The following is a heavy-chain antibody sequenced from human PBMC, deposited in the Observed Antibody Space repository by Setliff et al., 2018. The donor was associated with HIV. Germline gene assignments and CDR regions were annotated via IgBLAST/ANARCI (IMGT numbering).Heavy chain of an antibody. D-gene: IGHD3-22*01. J-gene: IGHJ5*02. Sequence: SETLSLTCTVSGGSVTNTKSYWGWIRQPPGKGLEWIASISHSGNTYYNPSLNSRVTISVDTSKNQFSLKLSSVTAADAAVYYCASRVYYYDSSGYLREEGFDPWGQGTLVTVSS. V-gene: IGHV4-39*01. CDR2: ISHSGNT. CDR3: ASRVYYYDSSGYLREEGFDP. CDR1: GGSVTNTKSY.